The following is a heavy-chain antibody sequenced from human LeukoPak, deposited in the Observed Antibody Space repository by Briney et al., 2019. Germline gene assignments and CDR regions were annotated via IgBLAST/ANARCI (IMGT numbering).Heavy chain of an antibody. V-gene: IGHV5-51*01. J-gene: IGHJ3*02. CDR3: ARALSSGYYDAFDI. CDR2: IYPGDSDT. D-gene: IGHD3-22*01. Sequence: GESLKISCKGSGYSFTSHWIAWVRQMPGKGLEWVGIIYPGDSDTRYRPSFQGQVTISADKSISTAYLKWSSLKASDTAMYYCARALSSGYYDAFDIWGQGTMVTVSS. CDR1: GYSFTSHW.